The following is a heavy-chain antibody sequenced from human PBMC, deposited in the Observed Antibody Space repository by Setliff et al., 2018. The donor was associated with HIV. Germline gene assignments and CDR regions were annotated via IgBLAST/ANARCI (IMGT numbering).Heavy chain of an antibody. CDR2: VYHSGST. CDR1: GGSISSSHW. CDR3: ARETVAAAGNPLYYYYYYMDV. Sequence: WETLSLTCAVSGGSISSSHWWSWVRQPPGRGLEWIGEVYHSGSTNYSPSLKSRVTISVDKSKNQFSLKVTSVTTADTALYYCARETVAAAGNPLYYYYYYMDVWGKGTTVTVSS. J-gene: IGHJ6*03. V-gene: IGHV4-4*02. D-gene: IGHD6-13*01.